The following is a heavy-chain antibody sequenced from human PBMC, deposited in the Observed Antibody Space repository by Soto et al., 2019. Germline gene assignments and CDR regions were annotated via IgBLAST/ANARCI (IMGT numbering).Heavy chain of an antibody. V-gene: IGHV1-2*02. CDR3: ARVGLLVRGIRVNYFDY. D-gene: IGHD3-10*01. Sequence: QVQLVQSGAEVRKPGASVKVSCKASGYTFTDYFLHWVRQAPGQGLEWMGWINPNSGGTTYEQKFQGRVTMTSDTSITTASMEVNRLQSDDTAVYYCARVGLLVRGIRVNYFDYWGQGTLVTASS. CDR2: INPNSGGT. J-gene: IGHJ4*02. CDR1: GYTFTDYF.